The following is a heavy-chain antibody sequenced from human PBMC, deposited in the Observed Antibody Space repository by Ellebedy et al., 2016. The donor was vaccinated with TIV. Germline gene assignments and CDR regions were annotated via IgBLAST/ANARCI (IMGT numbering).Heavy chain of an antibody. CDR3: ATLKRAWFDP. V-gene: IGHV4-39*07. CDR2: FYYSGNT. Sequence: MPSETLSLTCTVSGGSISSSAFYWGWIRQPLGKGLEWIGSFYYSGNTYYNPSLKSRVTISVDTSKNQFSLKLSSVTAAATAVYYCATLKRAWFDPWGQGTLVTVSS. CDR1: GGSISSSAFY. J-gene: IGHJ5*02.